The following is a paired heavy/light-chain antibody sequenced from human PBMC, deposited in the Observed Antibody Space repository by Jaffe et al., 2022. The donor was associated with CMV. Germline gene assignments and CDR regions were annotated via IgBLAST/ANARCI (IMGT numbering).Light chain of an antibody. CDR1: SSDVGAYNY. CDR2: DVS. J-gene: IGLJ2*01. Sequence: QSALTQPASVSGSPGQSITISCTGTSSDVGAYNYVSWYQQHPGKAPKLMISDVSNRPSGVSNRFSGSKSGNTASLTISGLQAEDEADYYCSSYTSSSTYVVFGGGTKLTVL. V-gene: IGLV2-14*03. CDR3: SSYTSSSTYVV.
Heavy chain of an antibody. V-gene: IGHV1-69*01. Sequence: QVQLVQSGAEVKKPGSSVKVSCKASGGTFRRYVISWVRQAPGQGLEWMGGIIPLFGTPNYAQNFQGRVTVTADESTSTAYMELSSLRSEDTAIYYCGWAFCGGDCYWVAYYYGMDVWGQGTTVTVSS. CDR3: GWAFCGGDCYWVAYYYGMDV. D-gene: IGHD2-21*02. CDR1: GGTFRRYV. J-gene: IGHJ6*02. CDR2: IIPLFGTP.